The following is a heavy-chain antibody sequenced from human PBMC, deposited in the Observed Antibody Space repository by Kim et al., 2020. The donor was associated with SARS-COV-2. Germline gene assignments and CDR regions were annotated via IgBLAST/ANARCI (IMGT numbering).Heavy chain of an antibody. CDR2: INQDGSEK. Sequence: GGSLSLSCAASGFTFSSYWMSWVRQAPGKGLEWVANINQDGSEKYYVDSVKGRFTISRDNAKNSLYLQMNSLRAEDTAVYYCARLLHHSSSWPLVYYFDYWGQGTLVTVSS. D-gene: IGHD6-13*01. CDR3: ARLLHHSSSWPLVYYFDY. CDR1: GFTFSSYW. V-gene: IGHV3-7*01. J-gene: IGHJ4*02.